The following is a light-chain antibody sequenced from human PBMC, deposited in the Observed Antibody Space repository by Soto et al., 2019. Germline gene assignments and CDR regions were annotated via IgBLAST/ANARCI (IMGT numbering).Light chain of an antibody. Sequence: IQLTQSPSSLSASVGDRVTITCRASQGIRNYLAWYQQKPGKAPNLLIYGASSLQRGVPSRFRGSGSGTDFTLTISSLQPEDCATYYCQQVNGFPRTFGQGTKVEVK. V-gene: IGKV1-9*01. CDR1: QGIRNY. J-gene: IGKJ2*02. CDR2: GAS. CDR3: QQVNGFPRT.